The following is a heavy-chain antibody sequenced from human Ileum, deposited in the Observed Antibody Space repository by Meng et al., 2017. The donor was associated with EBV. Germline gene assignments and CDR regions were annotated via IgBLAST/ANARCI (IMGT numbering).Heavy chain of an antibody. D-gene: IGHD1-26*01. CDR3: AKGGQWDPLDS. Sequence: QVQLQGSGPGLVKPSGTLSFTCDVSGVSISGNYWSWIRQSPVKGLEWIGFFYEGTTNYNPSLKSRVTIAAGPANNQISLRLSSVTSADTAVYYCAKGGQWDPLDSWGRGILVTVSS. CDR1: GVSISGNY. V-gene: IGHV4-59*01. J-gene: IGHJ4*02. CDR2: FYEGTT.